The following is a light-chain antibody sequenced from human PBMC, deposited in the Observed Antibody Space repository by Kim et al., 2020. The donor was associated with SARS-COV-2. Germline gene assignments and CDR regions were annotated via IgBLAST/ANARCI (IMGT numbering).Light chain of an antibody. CDR2: DAS. CDR3: QQRSNWPYT. V-gene: IGKV3-11*01. Sequence: SLSRGERAPLSCRATQSVSSYLAWYQQKPGQAPRLLIYDASTRATGIPARFSGSGSGTDFTLTISSLEPEYFAVYYCQQRSNWPYTFGQGTKLEI. CDR1: QSVSSY. J-gene: IGKJ2*01.